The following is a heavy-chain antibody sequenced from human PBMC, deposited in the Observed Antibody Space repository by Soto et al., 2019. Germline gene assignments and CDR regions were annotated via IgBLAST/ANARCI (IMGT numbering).Heavy chain of an antibody. CDR2: ITPSNGHT. Sequence: QLVQSGAEVRKPGASVQVSCKALGYPFVNFAFNWVRQAPGQGPEWIGWITPSNGHTNYAQTPQGRLTLTTDTSTETAHRTLRGLKPDDTAMYYCARLQVTDAESGVYCFSDRWGQGTQVTVSS. CDR3: ARLQVTDAESGVYCFSDR. J-gene: IGHJ5*02. CDR1: GYPFVNFA. D-gene: IGHD2-21*01. V-gene: IGHV1-18*01.